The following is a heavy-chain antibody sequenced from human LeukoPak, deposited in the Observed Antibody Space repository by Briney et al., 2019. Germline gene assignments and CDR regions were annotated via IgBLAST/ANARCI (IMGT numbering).Heavy chain of an antibody. Sequence: SETLSLTCSVSIGSISSSKWWSWVRQSPVKGLEWIGEIYLYGTTNYNPSFTSRVTMSVDRSRNQFSLKLTSETAADTAVYYCASGSVDNFLNYWGQGTLVTVSS. V-gene: IGHV4-4*02. CDR1: IGSISSSKW. CDR2: IYLYGTT. CDR3: ASGSVDNFLNY. D-gene: IGHD1-20*01. J-gene: IGHJ4*02.